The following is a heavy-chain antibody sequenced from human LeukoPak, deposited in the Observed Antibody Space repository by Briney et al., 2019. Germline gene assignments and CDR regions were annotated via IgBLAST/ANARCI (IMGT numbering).Heavy chain of an antibody. V-gene: IGHV5-51*01. CDR3: ARNSYYDNSGEGAFDI. D-gene: IGHD3-22*01. Sequence: GESLKISCKGSGYSFTSHWIGWVRQMPGKGLEWMGIIYQSGGASYNPSLQSRVTISIDKSKNQFSLNLNSVTAADTAVYYCARNSYYDNSGEGAFDIWGQGTMVTVSS. J-gene: IGHJ3*02. CDR1: GYSFTSHW. CDR2: IYQSGGA.